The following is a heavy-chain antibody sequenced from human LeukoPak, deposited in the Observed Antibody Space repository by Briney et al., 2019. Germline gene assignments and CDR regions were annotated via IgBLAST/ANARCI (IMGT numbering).Heavy chain of an antibody. D-gene: IGHD3-9*01. CDR3: ARGDRYYDILTGYYSGADYYYYGMDV. CDR2: VYYSGIT. J-gene: IGHJ6*02. CDR1: VGSISRDY. V-gene: IGHV4-59*01. Sequence: PSETLSLTCTVSVGSISRDYWSWIRQPPGKGLEWIGYVYYSGITHYNPSLKSRVTISVGTSKNQFSLKLSSVTAADTAVYYCARGDRYYDILTGYYSGADYYYYGMDVWGQGTTVTVSS.